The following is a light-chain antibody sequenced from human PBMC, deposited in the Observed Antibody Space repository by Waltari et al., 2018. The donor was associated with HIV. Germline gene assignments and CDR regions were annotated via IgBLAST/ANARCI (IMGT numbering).Light chain of an antibody. CDR2: GAS. V-gene: IGKV3-20*01. J-gene: IGKJ2*01. CDR3: HQYGNSPST. CDR1: QSVNANF. Sequence: ELVLTQSPGTLSLSTGERATLSCRASQSVNANFFAWYQQRPGQAPRLLIYGASTRARGIPDRFSGSGSGTDFTLTISRLEPEDFAVYYCHQYGNSPSTFGQGTTLDIK.